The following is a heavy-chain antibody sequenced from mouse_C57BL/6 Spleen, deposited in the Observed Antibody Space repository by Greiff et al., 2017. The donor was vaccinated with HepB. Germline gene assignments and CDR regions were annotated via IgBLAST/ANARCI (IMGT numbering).Heavy chain of an antibody. Sequence: VQLQQSGAELAKPGASVKLSCKASGYTFTSYWMHWVKQRPGQGLEWIGYINPSSGYTKYNQKFKDKATLTADKSSSTAYMQLSSLTYEDSAVYYCARSVIWDDYPAWFAYWGQGTLVTVSA. CDR2: INPSSGYT. CDR1: GYTFTSYW. D-gene: IGHD2-4*01. CDR3: ARSVIWDDYPAWFAY. J-gene: IGHJ3*01. V-gene: IGHV1-7*01.